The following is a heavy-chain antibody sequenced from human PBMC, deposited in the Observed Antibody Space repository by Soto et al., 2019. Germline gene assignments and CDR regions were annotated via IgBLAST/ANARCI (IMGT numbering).Heavy chain of an antibody. V-gene: IGHV1-3*04. D-gene: IGHD6-13*01. CDR1: GYALISFA. Sequence: GASVKVSCKASGYALISFAMHWVRQAPGHRPEWMGWINTGNGNTKYSQTLQGRFTITRDTSASTVYMELSSLRSEDTAVYYCARDRRNLGSRWYDSNSPFDHWGQGTLVTVSS. CDR3: ARDRRNLGSRWYDSNSPFDH. J-gene: IGHJ4*02. CDR2: INTGNGNT.